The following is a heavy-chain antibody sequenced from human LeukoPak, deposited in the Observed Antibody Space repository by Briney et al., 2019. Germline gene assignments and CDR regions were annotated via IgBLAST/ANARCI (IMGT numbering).Heavy chain of an antibody. Sequence: GGSLRLSCAASGFTVSSNYMSWVRQAPGEGLEWGSVIYSGGSTYYADSVKGRFTISRDNSKNTLYLQMTSLGAEDTAVYYCARDLGGYGSGSYYNENPHFRWCYGMDVWGQGTTVTVSS. CDR1: GFTVSSNY. D-gene: IGHD3-10*01. J-gene: IGHJ6*02. CDR2: IYSGGST. V-gene: IGHV3-66*01. CDR3: ARDLGGYGSGSYYNENPHFRWCYGMDV.